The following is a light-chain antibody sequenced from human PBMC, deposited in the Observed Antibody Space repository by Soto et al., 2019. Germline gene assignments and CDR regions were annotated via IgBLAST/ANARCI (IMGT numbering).Light chain of an antibody. J-gene: IGLJ3*02. CDR1: SSDVGSYNL. CDR3: CSYAGSSLWV. CDR2: EGS. Sequence: QSALTQPASVSGSPGQSITISCTGTSSDVGSYNLVSWYQQHPGKAPKLMIYEGSKRPSGVSNRFSGSKSGNTASLTTSGLQAEDEADYYCCSYAGSSLWVFGGGTKLTVL. V-gene: IGLV2-23*01.